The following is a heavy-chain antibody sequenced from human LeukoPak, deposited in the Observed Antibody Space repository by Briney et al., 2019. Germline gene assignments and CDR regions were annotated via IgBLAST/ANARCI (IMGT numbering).Heavy chain of an antibody. CDR3: AKEGTRMASPYFDN. D-gene: IGHD2-8*01. V-gene: IGHV3-30*18. CDR1: GFTFSSYG. CDR2: ISHDGTVQ. J-gene: IGHJ4*02. Sequence: PGGSLRLSCAASGFTFSSYGMQWVRQAPGKGLEWVAVISHDGTVQHYADSVKGRFTISRDNSDNTLYLQMNSLRDEDTAMYYCAKEGTRMASPYFDNWGQGPLITVSS.